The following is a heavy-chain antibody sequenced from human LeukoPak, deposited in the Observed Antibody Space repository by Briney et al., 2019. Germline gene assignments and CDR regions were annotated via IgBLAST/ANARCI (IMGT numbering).Heavy chain of an antibody. Sequence: SETLSLTCAVYGGSFSGYYWSWIRQRPGNGLEWIGEINHSGSTNYNPSLKSRVTISVDTSKNQFSLKLSSVTAADTAVYYCARGLAIAARYYYYMDVWGKGTTVTVSS. CDR2: INHSGST. D-gene: IGHD6-6*01. CDR3: ARGLAIAARYYYYMDV. V-gene: IGHV4-34*01. CDR1: GGSFSGYY. J-gene: IGHJ6*03.